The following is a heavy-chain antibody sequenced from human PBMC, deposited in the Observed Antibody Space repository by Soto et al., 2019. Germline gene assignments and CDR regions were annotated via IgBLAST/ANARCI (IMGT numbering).Heavy chain of an antibody. V-gene: IGHV4-59*01. CDR2: IYYSGST. CDR3: ARGLRFLEWFDP. D-gene: IGHD3-3*01. CDR1: GGSISSYY. Sequence: PSDTLSLTCTVSGGSISSYYWSWIRQPPGKGLEWIGYIYYSGSTNYNPSLKSRVTISVDTSKNQFSLKLSSVTAADTAVYYCARGLRFLEWFDPWGQGTLVTVSS. J-gene: IGHJ5*02.